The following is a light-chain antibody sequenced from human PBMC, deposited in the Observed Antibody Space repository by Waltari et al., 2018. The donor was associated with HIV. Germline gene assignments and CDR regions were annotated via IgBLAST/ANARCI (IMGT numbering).Light chain of an antibody. CDR1: NIGSKS. CDR3: QVWDSSNDHYV. Sequence: SYVVTQPPSVSVAPGQTAKIPCWGDNIGSKSVHWYRQKPGQAPVLVVYDDDDRPAGIPERFSGSNSGDTATLTINRVEAGDEADYYCQVWDSSNDHYVFGSETKVTVL. V-gene: IGLV3-21*02. CDR2: DDD. J-gene: IGLJ1*01.